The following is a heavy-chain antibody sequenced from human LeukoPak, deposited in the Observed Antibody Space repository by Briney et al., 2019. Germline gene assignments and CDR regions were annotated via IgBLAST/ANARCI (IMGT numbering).Heavy chain of an antibody. CDR1: GGSISSYY. CDR3: ARDQRDGPDWYFDL. J-gene: IGHJ2*01. CDR2: IYYSGST. Sequence: NSSETLSLTCTVSGGSISSYYWSWIRQPPGKGLEWIGYIYYSGSTNYNPSLKSRVTISVDTSKNQFSLKLSSVTAADTAVYYCARDQRDGPDWYFDLWGRGTLVTVSS. D-gene: IGHD5-24*01. V-gene: IGHV4-59*01.